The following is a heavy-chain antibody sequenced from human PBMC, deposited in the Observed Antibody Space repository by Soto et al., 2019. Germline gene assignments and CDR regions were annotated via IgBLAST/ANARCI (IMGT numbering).Heavy chain of an antibody. J-gene: IGHJ4*02. CDR3: ARTDSSGYYFVY. V-gene: IGHV4-31*03. D-gene: IGHD3-22*01. Sequence: QVQLQESGPGLVKPSQTLSLTCTVSGDFISSGGYYWSWIRQLPGKGLEWIGYSYSSGTTYYNPSLKSRITISVDTSKTQFSLNLSSVTAADTAVYYSARTDSSGYYFVYWGQGTLVTVFS. CDR1: GDFISSGGYY. CDR2: SYSSGTT.